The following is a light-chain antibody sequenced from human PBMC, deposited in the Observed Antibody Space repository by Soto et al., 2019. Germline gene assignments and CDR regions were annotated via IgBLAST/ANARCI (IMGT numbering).Light chain of an antibody. Sequence: IQLTQSPSSLSASVGDRVTITCRASQGISSYLAWYQQKPGKAPKLLIYAASTLQSGVPSRFSASGPTTHCALTISSLQPDDFATYYCQQLNSYPLTFGGGTKVEIK. CDR2: AAS. CDR1: QGISSY. V-gene: IGKV1-9*01. J-gene: IGKJ4*01. CDR3: QQLNSYPLT.